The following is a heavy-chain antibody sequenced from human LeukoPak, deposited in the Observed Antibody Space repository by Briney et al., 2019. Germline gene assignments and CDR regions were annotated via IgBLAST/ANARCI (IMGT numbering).Heavy chain of an antibody. D-gene: IGHD4-17*01. Sequence: GGSLRLSCAASGFTFSSYSMNWVRQAPGKGLEWVSSISSSSSYIYYADSVKGRFTISRDNAKNSLYLQMNSLRAEDTAVYYCARGSYGDCHGDYWGQGTLVTVSS. J-gene: IGHJ4*02. V-gene: IGHV3-21*01. CDR2: ISSSSSYI. CDR3: ARGSYGDCHGDY. CDR1: GFTFSSYS.